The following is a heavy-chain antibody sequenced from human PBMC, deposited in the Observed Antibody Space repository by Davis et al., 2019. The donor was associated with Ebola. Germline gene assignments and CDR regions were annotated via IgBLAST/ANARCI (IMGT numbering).Heavy chain of an antibody. CDR1: GFAVSTNH. D-gene: IGHD2-8*01. CDR3: AEGGTNNFLGAN. Sequence: GESLKISCAASGFAVSTNHMSWVRQAPGEGLEWVSVLDSGATTNYADSVKGRFTISRDNSRNTVYLQMNSLRAEDTAVFYCAEGGTNNFLGANWGQGTLVTVSS. J-gene: IGHJ4*02. V-gene: IGHV3-53*01. CDR2: LDSGATT.